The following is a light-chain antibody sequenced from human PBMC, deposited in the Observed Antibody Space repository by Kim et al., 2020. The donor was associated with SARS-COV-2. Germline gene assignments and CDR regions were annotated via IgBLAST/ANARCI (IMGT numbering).Light chain of an antibody. Sequence: QSALTQPASVSGSPGQSITISCTGTSSDVGGYNDVSWYQQHRTKAPKLMFYDVRNRPSGVSNLFSGSKAGNASFLTISVLQDEDEADYYCSSYTSINTLVFGGGTQLTVL. V-gene: IGLV2-14*03. CDR1: SSDVGGYND. J-gene: IGLJ2*01. CDR3: SSYTSINTLV. CDR2: DVR.